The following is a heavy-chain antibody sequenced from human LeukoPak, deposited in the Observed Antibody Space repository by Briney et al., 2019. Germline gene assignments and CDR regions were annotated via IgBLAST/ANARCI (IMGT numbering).Heavy chain of an antibody. CDR1: GGSISSYY. CDR2: IYYSGST. J-gene: IGHJ4*02. V-gene: IGHV4-59*01. CDR3: ARELAYCGGDCYVDY. D-gene: IGHD2-21*01. Sequence: SETLSLTCTVSGGSISSYYWSWIRQPPGKGLEWIGYIYYSGSTNYNPSLKSRVTISVDTSKNQFSPKLSSVTAADTAVYYCARELAYCGGDCYVDYWGQGTLVTVSS.